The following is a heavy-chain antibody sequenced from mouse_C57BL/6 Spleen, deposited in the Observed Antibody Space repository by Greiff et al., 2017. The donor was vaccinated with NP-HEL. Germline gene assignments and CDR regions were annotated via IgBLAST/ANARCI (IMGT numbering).Heavy chain of an antibody. J-gene: IGHJ3*01. CDR2: INPNNGGT. CDR3: ARKDYGSGFAY. V-gene: IGHV1-26*01. D-gene: IGHD1-1*01. Sequence: EVQLQQSGPELVKPGASVKISCKASGYTFTDYYMNWVKQSHGKSLEWIGDINPNNGGTSYNQKFKGKATLTVDKSSSTAYMELRSLTSEDSAVYYCARKDYGSGFAYWGQGTLVTVSA. CDR1: GYTFTDYY.